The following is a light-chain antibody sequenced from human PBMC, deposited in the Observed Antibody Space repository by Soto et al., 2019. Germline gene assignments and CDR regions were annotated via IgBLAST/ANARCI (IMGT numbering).Light chain of an antibody. CDR3: QQYNNWLRT. V-gene: IGKV3-15*01. CDR1: QSVSSN. CDR2: GAS. Sequence: EIVMTQSPATLSVSPGERATLSCRASQSVSSNLAWYQQKPGQAPRLLIYGASTRATGLPARFSGNGSGTEFTLTISSLQSEDFAVYYCQQYNNWLRTFGQGTKVEIK. J-gene: IGKJ1*01.